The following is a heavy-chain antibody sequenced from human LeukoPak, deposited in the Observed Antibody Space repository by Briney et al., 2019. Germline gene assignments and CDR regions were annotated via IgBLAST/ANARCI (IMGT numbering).Heavy chain of an antibody. CDR3: ASDVGISVV. V-gene: IGHV4-4*07. Sequence: SETLSLTCTVSGGSISSYNWSCIPQPAGKGLEWKGLEWIGRIYTSGGTNYNPSLKSRVTMSVGTSKNQFFLKLSSVTAADTAVDYCASDVGISVVWGRGRLVTVSS. J-gene: IGHJ1*01. D-gene: IGHD6-19*01. CDR2: IYTSGGT. CDR1: GGSISSYN.